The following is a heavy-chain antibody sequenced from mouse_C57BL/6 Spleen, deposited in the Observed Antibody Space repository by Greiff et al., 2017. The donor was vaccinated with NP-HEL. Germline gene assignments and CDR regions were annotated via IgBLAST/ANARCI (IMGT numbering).Heavy chain of an antibody. CDR2: INYDGSST. Sequence: EVKLVESEGGLVQPGSSMKLSCTASGFTFSDYYMAWVRQVPEKGLEWVANINYDGSSTYYLDSLKSRFIISRDNAKNILYLQMSSLKSEDTATYYCARGKGLWGAMDYWGQGTSVTVSS. CDR3: ARGKGLWGAMDY. V-gene: IGHV5-16*01. CDR1: GFTFSDYY. J-gene: IGHJ4*01. D-gene: IGHD3-1*01.